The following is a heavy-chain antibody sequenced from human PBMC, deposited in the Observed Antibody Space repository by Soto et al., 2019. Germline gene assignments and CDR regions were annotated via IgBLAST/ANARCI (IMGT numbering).Heavy chain of an antibody. V-gene: IGHV3-21*01. Sequence: GGSLRLSCAASGFTFSSYSMNWVRQAPGKGLEWVSSISSSSSYIYYADSVKGRFTISRDNAKNSLYLQMNSLRAEETAVYYCARDLGVCYYFDYWGQGTLVTVSS. D-gene: IGHD2-15*01. CDR3: ARDLGVCYYFDY. CDR2: ISSSSSYI. CDR1: GFTFSSYS. J-gene: IGHJ4*02.